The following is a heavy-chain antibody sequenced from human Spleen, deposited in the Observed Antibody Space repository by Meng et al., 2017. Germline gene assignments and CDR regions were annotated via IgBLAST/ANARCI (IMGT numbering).Heavy chain of an antibody. CDR2: TYYRSKWYN. Sequence: QQQLLQSVQGRLKPSQPSSLPCAISGDSVSSNSAAWNWLRQSPSRGLEWLGRTYYRSKWYNDYAVSVKSRITINPDTSKNQFSLQLNSVTPEDTAVYYCARQEGAFDYWGQGTLVTVSS. CDR1: GDSVSSNSAA. D-gene: IGHD3-16*01. J-gene: IGHJ4*02. CDR3: ARQEGAFDY. V-gene: IGHV6-1*02.